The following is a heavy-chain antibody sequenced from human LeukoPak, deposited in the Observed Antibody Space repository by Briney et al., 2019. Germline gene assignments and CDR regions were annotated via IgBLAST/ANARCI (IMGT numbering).Heavy chain of an antibody. J-gene: IGHJ4*02. D-gene: IGHD3-16*01. V-gene: IGHV3-21*05. CDR2: ISGRSSHV. CDR3: GRAFPPLRTASAGDL. Sequence: GGSLRLSCAGFGFTFRSYEMNWVRQAPGKGLEWISYISGRSSHVYYGDSVKGRFSISRDNAMNSVFLQMNSLGVEDTALYFCGRAFPPLRTASAGDLWGQGTLVTVSS. CDR1: GFTFRSYE.